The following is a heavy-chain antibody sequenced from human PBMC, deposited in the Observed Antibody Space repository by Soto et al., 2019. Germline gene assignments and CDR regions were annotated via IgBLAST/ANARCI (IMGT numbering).Heavy chain of an antibody. D-gene: IGHD5-18*01. Sequence: SETPSLTCTVSGGSLSSGNYFWGWVRQPPGKGLEWIGFISYSGSTYYSLSLKSRVTISVDTSKNQFSLNLSFVTAADTAVYYCATMGTPATGLYYFDYWGQGTLVTVSS. CDR2: ISYSGST. J-gene: IGHJ4*02. CDR3: ATMGTPATGLYYFDY. V-gene: IGHV4-30-4*01. CDR1: GGSLSSGNYF.